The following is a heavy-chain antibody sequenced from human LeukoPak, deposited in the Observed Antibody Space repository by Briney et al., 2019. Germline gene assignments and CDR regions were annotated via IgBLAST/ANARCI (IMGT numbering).Heavy chain of an antibody. CDR3: ARDRYCGGYCSTAEYFQH. CDR2: ISSSGLYI. D-gene: IGHD2-21*02. J-gene: IGHJ1*01. V-gene: IGHV3-21*01. CDR1: GFSITGYT. Sequence: GGSLRLSCAVSGFSITGYTMNWVRQAPGKGLELVSSISSSGLYIHYADSVKGRLTISRDNAKNSLYLQMNSLRAEDTAVYYCARDRYCGGYCSTAEYFQHWGQGTLVTVSS.